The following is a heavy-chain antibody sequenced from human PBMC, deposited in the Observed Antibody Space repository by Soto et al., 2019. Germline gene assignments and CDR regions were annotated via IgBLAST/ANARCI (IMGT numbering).Heavy chain of an antibody. CDR3: AKWNGGFDY. CDR1: VFTVSDNY. D-gene: IGHD3-16*01. Sequence: PGGSLNSPVQPFVFTVSDNYMSWVRQAPGKRLEWFSVIYISGRTYXPDSVKGRXXISRENSNNILXLQMNXQRFEDTAVYYCAKWNGGFDYWCQGTLVTVSS. CDR2: IYISGRT. V-gene: IGHV3-66*01. J-gene: IGHJ4*02.